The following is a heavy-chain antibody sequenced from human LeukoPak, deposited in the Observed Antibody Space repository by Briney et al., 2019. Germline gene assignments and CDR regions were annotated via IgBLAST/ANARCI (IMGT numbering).Heavy chain of an antibody. CDR2: FDPEDGET. D-gene: IGHD3-22*01. Sequence: ASVKVSCKASGYTLTELSMHWVRQAPGKGLEWMGGFDPEDGETIYAQRFQGRVTMTEDTSTDTAYMELSSLRSEDTAVYYCATMGTNYDSSGYYYAFDYWGQGTLVTVSS. V-gene: IGHV1-24*01. CDR3: ATMGTNYDSSGYYYAFDY. CDR1: GYTLTELS. J-gene: IGHJ4*02.